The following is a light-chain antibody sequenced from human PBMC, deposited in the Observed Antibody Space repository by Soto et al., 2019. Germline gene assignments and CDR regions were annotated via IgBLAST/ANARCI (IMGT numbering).Light chain of an antibody. CDR1: SSDVC. Sequence: QSSLTQPASVSGSPGQSITISCTGASSDVCVSWYQQHPGKAPKLMIYDVNNRPSGISNRFSGSKSGNTASLTISGLQAEDEADYYCNSYTSTNTVVFGGGTKLTVL. CDR2: DVN. CDR3: NSYTSTNTVV. V-gene: IGLV2-14*03. J-gene: IGLJ2*01.